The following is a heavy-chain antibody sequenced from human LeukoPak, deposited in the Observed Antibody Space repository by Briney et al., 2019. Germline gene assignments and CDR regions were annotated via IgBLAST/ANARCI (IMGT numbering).Heavy chain of an antibody. V-gene: IGHV4-31*03. CDR1: GCSISSGGYY. CDR3: ARDSEGGSYDY. D-gene: IGHD1-26*01. Sequence: SQTLSLTCTVSGCSISSGGYYWSWIRQHPGKGLEWIGYIYYSGSTYYNPSLKSRVTISVDTSKNQFSLKLSSVTAADTAVYYCARDSEGGSYDYWGQGTLVTVSS. J-gene: IGHJ4*02. CDR2: IYYSGST.